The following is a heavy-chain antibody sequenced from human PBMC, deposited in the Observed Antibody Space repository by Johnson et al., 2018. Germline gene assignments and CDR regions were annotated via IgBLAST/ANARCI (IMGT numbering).Heavy chain of an antibody. Sequence: VQLVQSGGGLVQXGGSXTLXCAASGFTFSDHWMSWVRQAPGKGLEWVANMKQDGSDRYYVDSVKGRSTLSRDNAKNSLYLQMNSLRHEDTTVYYCARSYYGAFDVWGQGTMVTVSS. J-gene: IGHJ3*01. CDR3: ARSYYGAFDV. D-gene: IGHD1-26*01. CDR2: MKQDGSDR. CDR1: GFTFSDHW. V-gene: IGHV3-7*01.